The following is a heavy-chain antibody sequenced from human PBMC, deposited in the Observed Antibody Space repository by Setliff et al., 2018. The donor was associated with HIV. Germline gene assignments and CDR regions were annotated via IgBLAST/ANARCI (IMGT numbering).Heavy chain of an antibody. D-gene: IGHD3-10*01. V-gene: IGHV3-23*01. CDR2: ISGSGDSA. CDR3: AKDELFYYGSGNFYYWYFDF. CDR1: GFSFSNFA. J-gene: IGHJ2*01. Sequence: GGSLTLSCTASGFSFSNFAMTWVRQAPGKGLEWVSSISGSGDSAYYADSVRGRFTSSRDFSNNTLYLQRNGLRAEDTALYYCAKDELFYYGSGNFYYWYFDFWGRGSLVTVSS.